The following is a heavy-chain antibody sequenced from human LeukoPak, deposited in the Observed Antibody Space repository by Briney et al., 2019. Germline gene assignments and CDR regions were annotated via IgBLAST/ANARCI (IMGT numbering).Heavy chain of an antibody. D-gene: IGHD1-1*01. CDR3: ARAGVVGSTWKYFVL. CDR1: GYTFTGYY. J-gene: IGHJ2*01. CDR2: INPNIGGT. V-gene: IGHV1-2*02. Sequence: ASVKLSCKAFGYTFTGYYMHWVRQAPGQGLEWMGWINPNIGGTEYAQKFQGRVTMTRDTSISTLYMDLSRLTSDDTAVYYCARAGVVGSTWKYFVLWGGSALVTVSS.